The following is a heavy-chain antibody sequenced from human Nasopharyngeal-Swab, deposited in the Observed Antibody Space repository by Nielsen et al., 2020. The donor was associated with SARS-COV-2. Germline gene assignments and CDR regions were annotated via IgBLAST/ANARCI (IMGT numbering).Heavy chain of an antibody. CDR2: IYPGDSDT. CDR3: ARDEGVYSSSSRGAFDI. CDR1: GYSFTSYW. D-gene: IGHD6-6*01. Sequence: KVSCKGPGYSFTSYWIGWVRQMPGKGLEWMGIIYPGDSDTRYSPSFQGQVTISADKSISTAYLQWSSLKASDTAMYYCARDEGVYSSSSRGAFDIWGQGTMVTVSS. V-gene: IGHV5-51*01. J-gene: IGHJ3*02.